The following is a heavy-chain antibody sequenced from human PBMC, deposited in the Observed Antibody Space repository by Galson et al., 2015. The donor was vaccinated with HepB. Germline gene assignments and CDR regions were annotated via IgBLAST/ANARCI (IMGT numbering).Heavy chain of an antibody. CDR1: GFTFSSYS. CDR2: ISSSSSYI. V-gene: IGHV3-21*01. J-gene: IGHJ4*02. CDR3: AREHYYGSGSIGY. D-gene: IGHD3-10*01. Sequence: SLRLSCAASGFTFSSYSMNWVRQAPGKGLEWVSSISSSSSYIYYADSVKGRFTISRDNAKNSLYLQMNSLRAEDTAVYYCAREHYYGSGSIGYWGQGTLVTVSS.